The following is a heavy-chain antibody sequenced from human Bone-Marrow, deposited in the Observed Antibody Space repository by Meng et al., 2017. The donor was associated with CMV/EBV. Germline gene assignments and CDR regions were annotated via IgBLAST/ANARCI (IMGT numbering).Heavy chain of an antibody. CDR1: GGSISSSSYY. CDR3: ARDTSSSWDGGMDV. V-gene: IGHV4-39*07. D-gene: IGHD6-13*01. CDR2: IYYSGST. Sequence: GSLRLSCTVSGGSISSSSYYWGWIRQPPGKGLEWIGNIYYSGSTYYNPSLKSRVTISVDTSRNQFSLRLSSVTAADTAVYYCARDTSSSWDGGMDVWGQRSTVTVSS. J-gene: IGHJ6*02.